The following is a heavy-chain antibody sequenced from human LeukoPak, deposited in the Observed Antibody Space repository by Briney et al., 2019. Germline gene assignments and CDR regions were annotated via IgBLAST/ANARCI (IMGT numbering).Heavy chain of an antibody. D-gene: IGHD3-22*01. CDR2: IWYDGSNK. V-gene: IGHV3-33*01. CDR1: GFTFSSYG. Sequence: PGRSLRLSCAASGFTFSSYGMHWVRQAPGKGLEWVAVIWYDGSNKYYADSVKGRFTISRDNSKNTLYLQMNSLRAEDTAVYYCARDSSGYYTFDYWVQGTLVTVSS. J-gene: IGHJ4*02. CDR3: ARDSSGYYTFDY.